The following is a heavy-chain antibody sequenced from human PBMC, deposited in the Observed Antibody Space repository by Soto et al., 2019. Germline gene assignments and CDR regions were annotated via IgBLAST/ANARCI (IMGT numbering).Heavy chain of an antibody. CDR3: ARGENDAFDI. CDR2: IYSGGSI. J-gene: IGHJ3*02. Sequence: EEQVVETGGGLIQPGGSLRLSCAASGFTLSSNYMSWVRQAPGKGLEWVSVIYSGGSIYYADPVKGRFTISRDNSKNSLYLQMNNLSAEDTAIYYCARGENDAFDIWVQGTMVTVSS. V-gene: IGHV3-53*02. CDR1: GFTLSSNY.